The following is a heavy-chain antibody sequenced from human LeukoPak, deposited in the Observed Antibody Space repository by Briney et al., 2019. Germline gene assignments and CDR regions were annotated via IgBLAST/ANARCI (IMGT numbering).Heavy chain of an antibody. D-gene: IGHD6-13*01. CDR1: GFTFDDYG. Sequence: GGSLRLSCAASGFTFDDYGMSWVRQAPGKGLEWVSGINWNGGSTGYADSVKGRFTISRDKAKNSLYLHMNGLRAEDTALYYCAGDRAAAGPEGYLDFWGQGTLVTVSS. CDR3: AGDRAAAGPEGYLDF. V-gene: IGHV3-20*04. CDR2: INWNGGST. J-gene: IGHJ4*02.